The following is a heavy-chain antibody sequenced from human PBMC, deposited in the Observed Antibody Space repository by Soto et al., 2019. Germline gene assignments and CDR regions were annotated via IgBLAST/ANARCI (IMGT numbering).Heavy chain of an antibody. CDR1: GGSFSGYY. D-gene: IGHD2-2*01. V-gene: IGHV4-34*01. Sequence: QVQLQQWGAGLLKPSETLSLTCAVYGGSFSGYYWSWIRQPPGKGLEWIGEINHSGSTNYNPSLKSRVTISVDTSKNQFSLKLSSVTAADTAVYYCARRPYCSSTSCYWGIVATTLDYWGQGTLVTVSS. J-gene: IGHJ4*02. CDR3: ARRPYCSSTSCYWGIVATTLDY. CDR2: INHSGST.